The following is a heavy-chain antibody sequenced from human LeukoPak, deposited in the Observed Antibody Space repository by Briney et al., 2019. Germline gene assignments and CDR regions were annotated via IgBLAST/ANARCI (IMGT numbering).Heavy chain of an antibody. V-gene: IGHV1-69*05. CDR2: IIPIFGTA. J-gene: IGHJ6*03. Sequence: SVKVSCKASGGTFSSYAISWVRQAPGQGLEWMGGIIPIFGTANYAQKFQGRVTITTDESTSTAYTELSSLRFEDTAVYYCARSVPAAIPDYYYYMDVWGKGTTVTVSS. CDR3: ARSVPAAIPDYYYYMDV. D-gene: IGHD2-2*02. CDR1: GGTFSSYA.